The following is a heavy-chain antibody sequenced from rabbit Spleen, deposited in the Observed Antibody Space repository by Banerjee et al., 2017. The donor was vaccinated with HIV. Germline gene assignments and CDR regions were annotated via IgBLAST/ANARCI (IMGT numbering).Heavy chain of an antibody. V-gene: IGHV1S45*01. CDR3: ARNYVNVFDP. J-gene: IGHJ2*01. D-gene: IGHD1-1*01. CDR2: IDTSDGDT. CDR1: GFYFSSNW. Sequence: LEESGGGLVKPGGTLTLTCTVSGFYFSSNWICWVRQAPGKGLEWIACIDTSDGDTDYANWPKGRFTISKASSTTVTLQMTSLTAADTATYFCARNYVNVFDPWGQGTLVTVS.